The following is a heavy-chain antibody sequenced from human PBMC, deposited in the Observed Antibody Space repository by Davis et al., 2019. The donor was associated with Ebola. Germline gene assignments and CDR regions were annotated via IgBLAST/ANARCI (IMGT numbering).Heavy chain of an antibody. V-gene: IGHV4-59*01. Sequence: PSETLSLTCTVPGGSISSYYWSWIRQPPGKGLEWIGYIYYIGSTNYNPSLQSRVTISVDTSKNQFSLKLSSVTAADTAVYYCARAEEGGSYYENYYYGMDVWGQGTTVTVSS. J-gene: IGHJ6*02. CDR3: ARAEEGGSYYENYYYGMDV. D-gene: IGHD1-26*01. CDR2: IYYIGST. CDR1: GGSISSYY.